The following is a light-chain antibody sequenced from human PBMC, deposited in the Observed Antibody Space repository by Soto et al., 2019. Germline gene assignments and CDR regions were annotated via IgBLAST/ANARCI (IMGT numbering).Light chain of an antibody. V-gene: IGKV3-15*01. J-gene: IGKJ4*01. Sequence: IVLTQSPAILSVSLGERATLSCLASQSISDNLAWYQQRSGQAPRLFIYGASTRATGVPARFSGSGSGTEFTLTISSLQSDDFAIYYCQQYKSWPPLTFGGGTKVE. CDR3: QQYKSWPPLT. CDR1: QSISDN. CDR2: GAS.